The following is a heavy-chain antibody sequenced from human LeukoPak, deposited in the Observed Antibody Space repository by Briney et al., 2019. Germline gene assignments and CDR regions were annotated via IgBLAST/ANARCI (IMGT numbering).Heavy chain of an antibody. CDR1: GFTVSSNY. V-gene: IGHV3-53*01. D-gene: IGHD1-26*01. J-gene: IGHJ5*02. CDR3: ARANSATIPGVDP. Sequence: GGSLRLSCVVSGFTVSSNYMSWVRQAPGKGLEWVSIIYSGSNTYYADSVRGRFTISRDNSKNTAYLQMNSLRAENTAIYYCARANSATIPGVDPWGQGTLVTVSS. CDR2: IYSGSNT.